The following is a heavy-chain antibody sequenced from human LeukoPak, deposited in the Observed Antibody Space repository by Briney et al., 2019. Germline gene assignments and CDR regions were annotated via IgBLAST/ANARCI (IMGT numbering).Heavy chain of an antibody. J-gene: IGHJ3*02. D-gene: IGHD3-16*02. V-gene: IGHV3-23*01. Sequence: GGSLRLSCAASGFTCSTYVMSWVRQAPGKGLEWLSLILHNGDSTYYADSVKGRFTISRDNSKNTLYLQMNSLRAEDTAVYYCARLSSFTFDIWGQGTMVTVSS. CDR1: GFTCSTYV. CDR3: ARLSSFTFDI. CDR2: ILHNGDST.